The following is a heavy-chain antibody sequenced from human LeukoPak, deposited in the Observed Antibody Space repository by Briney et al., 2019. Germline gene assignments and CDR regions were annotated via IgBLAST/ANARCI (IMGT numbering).Heavy chain of an antibody. J-gene: IGHJ3*02. CDR3: ARVSILIVPYYAFDI. D-gene: IGHD2/OR15-2a*01. V-gene: IGHV3-30*04. CDR1: GFTFSSYA. Sequence: GGSLRLSCAASGFTFSSYAMHWVRQAPGKGLEWVAVISYDGSNKYYADSVKGRFTISRDNSKNTLYLQMNSLRAEDTAVYYCARVSILIVPYYAFDIWGQGTMVTVSS. CDR2: ISYDGSNK.